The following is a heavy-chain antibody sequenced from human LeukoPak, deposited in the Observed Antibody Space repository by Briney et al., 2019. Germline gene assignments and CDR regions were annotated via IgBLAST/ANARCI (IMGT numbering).Heavy chain of an antibody. J-gene: IGHJ5*02. CDR3: ARARGSGWYSGNWFDP. D-gene: IGHD6-19*01. CDR1: GGTFSNYT. V-gene: IGHV1-69*05. CDR2: IIPIFGTA. Sequence: GSSVKVSCKASGGTFSNYTISWVRQAPGQGLEWMGEIIPIFGTANYAQKFQGRVTLTRDMSTSTVYMDLSSLRSEDTAVYYCARARGSGWYSGNWFDPWGQGTLVTVSS.